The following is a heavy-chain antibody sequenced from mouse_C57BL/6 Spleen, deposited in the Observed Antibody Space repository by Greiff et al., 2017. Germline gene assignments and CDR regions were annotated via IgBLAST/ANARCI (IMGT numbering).Heavy chain of an antibody. V-gene: IGHV2-5*01. D-gene: IGHD1-1*01. J-gene: IGHJ4*01. CDR2: IWRGGST. CDR3: AKNPIYYYGSSSVMDY. Sequence: VMLVESGPGLVQPSQSLSITCTVSGFSLTSYGVHWVRQSPGKGLEWLGVIWRGGSTDYNAAFMSRLSITKDNSKSQVFFKMNSLQADDTAIYYCAKNPIYYYGSSSVMDYWGQGTSVTVSS. CDR1: GFSLTSYG.